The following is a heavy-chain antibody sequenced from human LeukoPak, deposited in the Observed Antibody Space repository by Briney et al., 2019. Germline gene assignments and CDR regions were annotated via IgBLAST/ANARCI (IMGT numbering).Heavy chain of an antibody. Sequence: SETLSLTCTVSGGPISSYYWSWIRQPPGKGLEWIGYIYYSGSTNYNPSLKSRVTISVDTSKNQFSLKLSSVTAADTAVYYCARVTSMVTFDYWGQGTLVTVSS. J-gene: IGHJ4*02. V-gene: IGHV4-59*01. CDR1: GGPISSYY. CDR2: IYYSGST. CDR3: ARVTSMVTFDY. D-gene: IGHD5-18*01.